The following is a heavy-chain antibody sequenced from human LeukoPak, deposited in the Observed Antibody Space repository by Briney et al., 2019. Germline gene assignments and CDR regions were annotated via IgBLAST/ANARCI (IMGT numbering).Heavy chain of an antibody. CDR2: IDPSGGST. CDR3: ARDQGFRGLYYFMDV. D-gene: IGHD3-16*01. CDR1: GYIFTSYY. J-gene: IGHJ6*03. Sequence: GASVTVSCKASGYIFTSYYLHWVRQAPGQGLEWMGVIDPSGGSTSYSQKFQGRVTMTRDTSTGTIYMELSSLRSEDTAVYYCARDQGFRGLYYFMDVWGKGTTVTVSS. V-gene: IGHV1-46*01.